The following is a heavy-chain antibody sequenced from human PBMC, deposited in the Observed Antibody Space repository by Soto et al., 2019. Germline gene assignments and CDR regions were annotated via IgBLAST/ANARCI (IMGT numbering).Heavy chain of an antibody. D-gene: IGHD6-19*01. CDR1: GYTFTIYF. CDR3: ARDNSGWSXY. V-gene: IGHV1-3*01. J-gene: IGHJ4*02. CDR2: IDAGNGNT. Sequence: ASVKVSCKASGYTFTIYFMHWVRQAPGQRLEWMGWIDAGNGNTVYLQKFQGRVTITRDTSAGTAYMELSSLRSEDTAVYYCARDNSGWSXYWGQGTLVXVSS.